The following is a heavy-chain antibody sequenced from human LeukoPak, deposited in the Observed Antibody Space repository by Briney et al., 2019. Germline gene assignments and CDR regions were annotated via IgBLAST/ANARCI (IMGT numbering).Heavy chain of an antibody. CDR1: GFTFSSYS. J-gene: IGHJ3*02. V-gene: IGHV3-21*01. D-gene: IGHD3-22*01. CDR3: ARDRTYYYDSSGFVRDAFDI. Sequence: GGSLRPSCAASGFTFSSYSMNWVCQAPGKRLEWVSSISSSSSYIYYADSVKGRLTISRDNAKNSLYLQMNSLRAEDTAVYYCARDRTYYYDSSGFVRDAFDIWGQGTMVTVSS. CDR2: ISSSSSYI.